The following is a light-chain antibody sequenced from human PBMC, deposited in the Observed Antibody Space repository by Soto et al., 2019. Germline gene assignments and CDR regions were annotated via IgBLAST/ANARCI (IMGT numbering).Light chain of an antibody. V-gene: IGKV1-5*03. CDR1: QSINSW. CDR3: QQYNNYPFT. J-gene: IGKJ2*01. Sequence: DIQMTQSPSTLSASVGDRVTITCRVSQSINSWLAWYQQKPGKAPKLLIYKASSLEGGVPSRFSGSGSGTEFTLTVSGLQPDDFATYFCQQYNNYPFTFGQGTNLEMK. CDR2: KAS.